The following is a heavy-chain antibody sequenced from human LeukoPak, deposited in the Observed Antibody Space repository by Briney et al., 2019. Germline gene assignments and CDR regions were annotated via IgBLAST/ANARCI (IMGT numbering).Heavy chain of an antibody. D-gene: IGHD5-12*01. Sequence: GGSLRLSCAASGFTFGSYSMNWVRQVPGKGLEWVASVKPDGSDNFYVDSVEGRFTISRDNARYSLFLQMNSLRVEDTAVYYCVRENQLRCWGQGTLVSVSS. J-gene: IGHJ4*02. V-gene: IGHV3-7*01. CDR3: VRENQLRC. CDR1: GFTFGSYS. CDR2: VKPDGSDN.